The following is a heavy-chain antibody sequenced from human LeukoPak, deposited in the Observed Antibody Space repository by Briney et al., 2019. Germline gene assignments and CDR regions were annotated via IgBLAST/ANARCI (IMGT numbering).Heavy chain of an antibody. Sequence: GGSLRLSCAASGFSFSSYEMNWVRQAPGKGLEWVSYIGCSGSTVYYADSVKGRFTTSRDNAKNSLYLQMNSLRDEDTAVYYCARDTPLYADSPDAFDIWGQGTMVTVSS. CDR1: GFSFSSYE. D-gene: IGHD2/OR15-2a*01. CDR3: ARDTPLYADSPDAFDI. V-gene: IGHV3-48*03. CDR2: IGCSGSTV. J-gene: IGHJ3*02.